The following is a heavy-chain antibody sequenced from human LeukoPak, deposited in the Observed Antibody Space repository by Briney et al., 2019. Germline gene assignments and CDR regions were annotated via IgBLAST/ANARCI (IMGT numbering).Heavy chain of an antibody. J-gene: IGHJ4*02. CDR2: IYSGGST. CDR3: ARGRTLRFLEWFVFDY. CDR1: GFTVSSNY. Sequence: PGGSLRLSCAASGFTVSSNYMSWVRQAPGKGLEWVSVIYSGGSTYYADSVKGRFTISRDNSKNTLYLQMNRRRAEDTAVYYCARGRTLRFLEWFVFDYWGQGTLVTVSS. D-gene: IGHD3-3*01. V-gene: IGHV3-66*02.